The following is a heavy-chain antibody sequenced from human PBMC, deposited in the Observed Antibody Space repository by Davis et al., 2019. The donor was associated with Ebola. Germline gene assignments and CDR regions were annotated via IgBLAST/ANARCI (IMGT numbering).Heavy chain of an antibody. CDR2: IYYSGST. D-gene: IGHD3-22*01. V-gene: IGHV4-39*01. Sequence: MPSETLSLTCTLSGGSISSSSYYWGWIRQPPGKGLEWIASIYYSGSTYYNPSLKSRVTISVDTSKNQFSLKLSSVTAADTAVYYCARAGGYYYDSSGYSFYYYYGMDVWGKGTTVTVSS. CDR3: ARAGGYYYDSSGYSFYYYYGMDV. CDR1: GGSISSSSYY. J-gene: IGHJ6*04.